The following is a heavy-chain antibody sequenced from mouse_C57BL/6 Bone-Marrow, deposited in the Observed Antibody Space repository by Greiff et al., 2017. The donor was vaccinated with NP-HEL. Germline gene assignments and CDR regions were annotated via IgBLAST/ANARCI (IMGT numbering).Heavy chain of an antibody. V-gene: IGHV1-78*01. J-gene: IGHJ2*01. CDR2: IYPRDGST. CDR3: ARTPTRDFDD. Sequence: QVQLKESDAELVKPGASVKISCKASGYTFTDHSIHWMKQRPEQGLEWIGYIYPRDGSTRYNEKFKGKATLTVDKSSSTAYMQLNSLTSEDSAVCVSARTPTRDFDDWGQGTTLTVAS. CDR1: GYTFTDHS.